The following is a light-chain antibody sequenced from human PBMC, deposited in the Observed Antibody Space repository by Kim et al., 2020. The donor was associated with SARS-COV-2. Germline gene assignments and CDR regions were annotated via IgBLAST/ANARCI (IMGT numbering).Light chain of an antibody. CDR2: ATS. V-gene: IGKV3-20*01. Sequence: LSPGKRATVSCRASQTITSNFLAWYQQKPGQAPRLLIYATSSRATGIPDRFGGSGSGTDFTLTISRLEPEDFAVYYCQQFASSPYTFGQGTKLEI. J-gene: IGKJ2*01. CDR3: QQFASSPYT. CDR1: QTITSNF.